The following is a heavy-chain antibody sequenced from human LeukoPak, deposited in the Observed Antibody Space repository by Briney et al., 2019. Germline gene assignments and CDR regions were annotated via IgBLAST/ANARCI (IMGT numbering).Heavy chain of an antibody. CDR2: IYHSGST. D-gene: IGHD2-2*02. CDR3: ARHSAVACSSTNCYTYGNYFDF. Sequence: PSETLSLTXAVSGYSISSAYYWGWIRQPPGRGLEWIGSIYHSGSTYYNPSLKSRVTISVDTSKNQFSLRLSSVTAADTAVYYCARHSAVACSSTNCYTYGNYFDFWGQRTLVTVSS. V-gene: IGHV4-38-2*01. J-gene: IGHJ4*02. CDR1: GYSISSAYY.